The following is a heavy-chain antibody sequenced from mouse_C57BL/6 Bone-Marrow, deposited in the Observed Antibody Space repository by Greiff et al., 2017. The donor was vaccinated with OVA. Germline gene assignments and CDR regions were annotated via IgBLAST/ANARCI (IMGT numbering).Heavy chain of an antibody. CDR1: GFTFSDYY. CDR3: ARGSLGLDY. V-gene: IGHV5-16*01. CDR2: INYDGSST. J-gene: IGHJ2*01. Sequence: EVKVVESEGGLVQPGSSMKLSCTASGFTFSDYYMAWVRQVPEKGLEWVANINYDGSSTYYLDSLKSRFIISRDNAKNILYLQMSSLKSEDTATYYCARGSLGLDYWGQGTTLTVSS. D-gene: IGHD3-3*01.